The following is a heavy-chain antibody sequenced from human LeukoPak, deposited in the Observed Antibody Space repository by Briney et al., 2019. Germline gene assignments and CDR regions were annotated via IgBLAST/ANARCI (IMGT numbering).Heavy chain of an antibody. Sequence: SETLSLTCTVSGGSISSYYWSWIRQPPGKGLEWIGYIYYSGSTNYNPSLKSRVTISVDTSKNQFSLKLSSVTAADTAVYYCARTTAAGTYYFDYWGQGTLVAVSS. CDR2: IYYSGST. D-gene: IGHD6-13*01. CDR1: GGSISSYY. J-gene: IGHJ4*02. V-gene: IGHV4-59*01. CDR3: ARTTAAGTYYFDY.